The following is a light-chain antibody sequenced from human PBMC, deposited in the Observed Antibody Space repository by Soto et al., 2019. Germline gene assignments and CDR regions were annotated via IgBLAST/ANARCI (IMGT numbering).Light chain of an antibody. J-gene: IGLJ1*01. CDR3: QSYDISLRSDV. V-gene: IGLV1-40*01. Sequence: QSVLTQPPSVSGAPGQRVTISCTGSSSNIGAGYDVHWYQQLPGTAPKLLIYGNSNRPSGVPDRFSGSKSGTSASLAITGLQAEDEADYYCQSYDISLRSDVFGTGTKVTVL. CDR1: SSNIGAGYD. CDR2: GNS.